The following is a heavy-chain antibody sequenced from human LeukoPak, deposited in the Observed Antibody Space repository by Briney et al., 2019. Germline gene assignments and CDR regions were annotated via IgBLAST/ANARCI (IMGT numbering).Heavy chain of an antibody. Sequence: GGSLRLSCAASGFTFSSYAMSWVRQAPGKGLEWVSAIGGSGGSTYYADSVKGRFTISRDNSKNTLYLQMNSLRAEDTAVYYCARAPYSSPYYYYYYMDVWGKGTTVTVSS. CDR2: IGGSGGST. CDR3: ARAPYSSPYYYYYYMDV. V-gene: IGHV3-23*01. D-gene: IGHD6-13*01. CDR1: GFTFSSYA. J-gene: IGHJ6*03.